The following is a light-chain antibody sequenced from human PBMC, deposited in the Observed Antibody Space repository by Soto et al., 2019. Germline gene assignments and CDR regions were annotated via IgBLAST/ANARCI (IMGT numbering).Light chain of an antibody. CDR2: EVS. CDR1: SSDVGSYNL. Sequence: QSVLTQPASVSGSPGQSITIPCTGTSSDVGSYNLVSWYQQHPGKAPKLMIYEVSKRPSGVSNRFSGSKSGNTASLTISGLQAEDEADYYCCSYAGSSPVFGTGTKFTLL. V-gene: IGLV2-23*02. CDR3: CSYAGSSPV. J-gene: IGLJ1*01.